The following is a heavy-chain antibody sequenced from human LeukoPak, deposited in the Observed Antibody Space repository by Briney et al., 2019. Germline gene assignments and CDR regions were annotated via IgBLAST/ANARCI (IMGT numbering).Heavy chain of an antibody. CDR1: GGSFSGYY. D-gene: IGHD3-22*01. CDR3: ARAGSTGGAHYYDSSGPVDY. J-gene: IGHJ4*02. Sequence: SETLSPTCAVYGGSFSGYYWSWIRQPPGKGLEWIGEINHSGSTYYNPSLKSRVTISVDRSKNQFSLKLSSVTAADTAVYYCARAGSTGGAHYYDSSGPVDYWGQGTLVTVSS. CDR2: INHSGST. V-gene: IGHV4-34*01.